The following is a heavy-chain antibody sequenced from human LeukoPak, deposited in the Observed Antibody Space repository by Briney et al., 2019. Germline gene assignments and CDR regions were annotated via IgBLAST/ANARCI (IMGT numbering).Heavy chain of an antibody. V-gene: IGHV3-74*01. CDR2: INSDGSST. CDR3: ARMGHVGYGMDV. CDR1: GFTFSSYW. J-gene: IGHJ6*02. Sequence: GGSLRLSWAASGFTFSSYWMHWVRQAPGKGLVWVSRINSDGSSTSYADSVKGRFTISRDNAKNTLYLQMNSLRAEDTAVYYCARMGHVGYGMDVWGQGTTVTVSS. D-gene: IGHD3-16*01.